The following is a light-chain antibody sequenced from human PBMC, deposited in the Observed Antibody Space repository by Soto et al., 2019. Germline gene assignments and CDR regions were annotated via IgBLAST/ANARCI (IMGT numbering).Light chain of an antibody. V-gene: IGLV2-11*01. CDR1: SSDVGGYNY. CDR2: DVS. CDR3: CSNAGSYYV. Sequence: QSALTQPRSVSGSPGQSVTISCTGTSSDVGGYNYVSWYQQHPGKAPKLMIYDVSKRPSGVPDRFSGSKSGNTASLTISGLQAEDEAAYYCCSNAGSYYVFGTGTKLTVL. J-gene: IGLJ1*01.